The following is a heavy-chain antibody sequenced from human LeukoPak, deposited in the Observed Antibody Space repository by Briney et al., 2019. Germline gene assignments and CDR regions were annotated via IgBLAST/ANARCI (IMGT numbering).Heavy chain of an antibody. Sequence: GGSLRLSCAASGFTFYSYAMSWVRQAPGKGLEWVSAIGTSGGGTHYADSVKGRFTIFRDTSKNTLYLQMNSLRAEDTAVYYCAKVGYYDSSGYPLYSDYFDYWGQGALVTVSS. CDR2: IGTSGGGT. CDR3: AKVGYYDSSGYPLYSDYFDY. D-gene: IGHD3-22*01. CDR1: GFTFYSYA. V-gene: IGHV3-23*01. J-gene: IGHJ4*02.